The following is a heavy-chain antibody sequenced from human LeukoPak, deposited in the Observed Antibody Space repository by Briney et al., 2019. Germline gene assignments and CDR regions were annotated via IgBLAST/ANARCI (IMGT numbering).Heavy chain of an antibody. CDR2: IIPILGIA. Sequence: GASVKVSCKASGGTFSSYAISWVRQAPGQGLEWMGRIIPILGIANYAQKFQGRVTITADKSTSTAYMELSSLRSEDTAVYYCARDRVSAAGIPPSGYWGQGTLVTVSS. J-gene: IGHJ4*02. D-gene: IGHD6-13*01. CDR3: ARDRVSAAGIPPSGY. CDR1: GGTFSSYA. V-gene: IGHV1-69*04.